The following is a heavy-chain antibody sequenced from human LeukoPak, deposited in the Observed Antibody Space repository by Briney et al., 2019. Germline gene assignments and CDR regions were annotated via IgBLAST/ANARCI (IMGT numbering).Heavy chain of an antibody. J-gene: IGHJ6*03. V-gene: IGHV4-39*07. CDR2: IYYSGST. CDR3: ARVQSSGFYYYYYMDV. D-gene: IGHD6-25*01. CDR1: GGSISSSSYY. Sequence: SETLSLTCTVSGGSISSSSYYWGWIRQPPGKGLEWIGSIYYSGSTYYNPFLKSRVTISVDTSTNQFSLKLSSVTAADTAVYFCARVQSSGFYYYYYMDVWGKGTTVTISS.